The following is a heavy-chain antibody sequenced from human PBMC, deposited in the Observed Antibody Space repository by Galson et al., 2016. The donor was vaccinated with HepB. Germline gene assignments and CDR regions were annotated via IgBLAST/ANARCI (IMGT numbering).Heavy chain of an antibody. CDR3: ARIYHCSSTSCYHYYGMDV. CDR2: IYYGGST. J-gene: IGHJ6*02. D-gene: IGHD2-2*01. V-gene: IGHV4-39*01. Sequence: SETLSLTCTVSGGSISSSSYSWGWIRQPPGKGLEWIGSIYYGGSTYYNPSLKSRVTIPVDTSKNQLSLSSVTAADTAVYYCARIYHCSSTSCYHYYGMDVWGQGTTVTVSS. CDR1: GGSISSSSYS.